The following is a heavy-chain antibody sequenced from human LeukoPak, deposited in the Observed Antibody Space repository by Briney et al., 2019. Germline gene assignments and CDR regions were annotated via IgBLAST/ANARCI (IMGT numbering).Heavy chain of an antibody. J-gene: IGHJ1*01. V-gene: IGHV3-30*09. CDR1: GFTLNSYT. Sequence: GGSLRLSCAASGFTLNSYTMHWVRQAPGKGLEWVAAISYDGLQKYYAQSVKGRFAISRDTTRNTLYLQMYSLRAEDRAVYYCARDSGMYASGWYQKHFQHWGQGTPVIVSS. D-gene: IGHD6-19*01. CDR3: ARDSGMYASGWYQKHFQH. CDR2: ISYDGLQK.